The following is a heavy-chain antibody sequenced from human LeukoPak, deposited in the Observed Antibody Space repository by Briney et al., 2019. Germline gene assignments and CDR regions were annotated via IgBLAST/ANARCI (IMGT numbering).Heavy chain of an antibody. Sequence: GGSLSLFCAASGFLFSNYSVHWVRQAPGKGPVWVALISDDGSNKYYTDTVKGRFTISRDNSKNTLYLQMDSLRPEDTAVYYCATRKSGAFDFWGQGTMVIVS. CDR3: ATRKSGAFDF. CDR2: ISDDGSNK. CDR1: GFLFSNYS. J-gene: IGHJ3*01. V-gene: IGHV3-30-3*01.